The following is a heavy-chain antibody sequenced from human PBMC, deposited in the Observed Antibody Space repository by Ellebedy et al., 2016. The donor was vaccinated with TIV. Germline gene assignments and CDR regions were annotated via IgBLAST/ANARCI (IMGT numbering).Heavy chain of an antibody. CDR1: GFTFSSYW. CDR2: INSDGSSS. Sequence: PGGSLRLSCAASGFTFSSYWMHWVRQAPGKGLVWVSHINSDGSSSSYADSVKGRFTISRDKAKNTLYLQMNSLRAEDTAVYYCARPHYDFWSGYYAYYYYYGMDVWGQGTTVTVSS. D-gene: IGHD3-3*01. J-gene: IGHJ6*02. V-gene: IGHV3-74*01. CDR3: ARPHYDFWSGYYAYYYYYGMDV.